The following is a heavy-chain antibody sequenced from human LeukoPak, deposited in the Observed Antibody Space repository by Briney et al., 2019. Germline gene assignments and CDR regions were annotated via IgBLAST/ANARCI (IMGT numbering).Heavy chain of an antibody. CDR1: GYTFTGYY. D-gene: IGHD3-10*01. CDR3: AREIGEGRNRHFDY. V-gene: IGHV1-2*02. Sequence: ASVTVSCKASGYTFTGYYIHWVRQAPGQGLEWVGWINTNSGGTNYAQKFQGRGTMTRDMSISTAYMELSRLTSDDTAVYYCAREIGEGRNRHFDYWGQGTLVTVSS. J-gene: IGHJ4*02. CDR2: INTNSGGT.